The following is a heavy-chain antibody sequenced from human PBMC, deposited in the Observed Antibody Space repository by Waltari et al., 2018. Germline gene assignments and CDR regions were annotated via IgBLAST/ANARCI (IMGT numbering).Heavy chain of an antibody. V-gene: IGHV4-34*01. CDR2: IDPSGST. CDR3: ARAWYSSCWYVSEYFQH. D-gene: IGHD6-19*01. J-gene: IGHJ1*01. CDR1: GGSFTGYY. Sequence: QVQLQQWGAGLLKPSETLSLTCAVYGGSFTGYYWTWIRQTPGQGMEWMGKIDPSGSTNYTPSLKSRVTMSVDTSKGQFSLKLTSGTAADTAVYFCARAWYSSCWYVSEYFQHWGQGTLVIVSS.